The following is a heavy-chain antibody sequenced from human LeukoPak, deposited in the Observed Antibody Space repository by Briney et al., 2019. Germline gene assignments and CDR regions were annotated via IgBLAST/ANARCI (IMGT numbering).Heavy chain of an antibody. V-gene: IGHV3-21*01. J-gene: IGHJ4*02. CDR2: ISSSSSYI. Sequence: GGSLRLSCAASGFTFSSYSMNWVRQAPGKVLEWVSSISSSSSYIYYADSVKGRFTISRDNAKNSLYLQMNSLRAEDTAVYYCARDLNGDTLFDYWGQGTLVTVSS. CDR3: ARDLNGDTLFDY. CDR1: GFTFSSYS. D-gene: IGHD4-17*01.